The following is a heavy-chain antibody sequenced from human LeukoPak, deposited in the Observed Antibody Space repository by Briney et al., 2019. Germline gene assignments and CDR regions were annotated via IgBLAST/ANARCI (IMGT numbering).Heavy chain of an antibody. J-gene: IGHJ4*02. CDR2: IYTDETTT. V-gene: IGHV3-74*01. CDR3: ASSGSYRFDY. Sequence: GGSLRLSCAASGFTFSSNWMHWVRQAPGKGLLWVSRIYTDETTTAYTDSVKGRFTISRDNAKNTLYLQMNSLRAEDTAVYYCASSGSYRFDYWGQGTLVTVSS. D-gene: IGHD1-26*01. CDR1: GFTFSSNW.